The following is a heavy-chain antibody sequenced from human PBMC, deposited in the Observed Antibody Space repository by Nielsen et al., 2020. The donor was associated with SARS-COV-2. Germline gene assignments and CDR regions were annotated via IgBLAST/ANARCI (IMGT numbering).Heavy chain of an antibody. J-gene: IGHJ4*02. Sequence: GGSLRLSCAASGFTFSSYSMNWVRQAPGKGLEWVSGISWNSGSIGYADSVKGRFTISRDNSKNTLYLQMNSLRAEDTAVYYCARPNSGSYYSYFDYWGQGTLVTVSS. CDR1: GFTFSSYS. D-gene: IGHD1-26*01. CDR2: ISWNSGSI. CDR3: ARPNSGSYYSYFDY. V-gene: IGHV3-48*01.